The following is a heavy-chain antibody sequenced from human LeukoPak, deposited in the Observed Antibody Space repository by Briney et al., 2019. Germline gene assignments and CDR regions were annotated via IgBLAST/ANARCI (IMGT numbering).Heavy chain of an antibody. CDR3: ARGASRADY. CDR1: GFTFSSYN. J-gene: IGHJ4*02. CDR2: ISSSSSYI. V-gene: IGHV3-21*01. Sequence: GGSLRLSCAASGFTFSSYNMNWVRQAPGKGAEGVSSISSSSSYIYYADSVKGRFTISRENAKNSLYLQMNSLRAEDTALYYCARGASRADYWGQGTLVTVSS.